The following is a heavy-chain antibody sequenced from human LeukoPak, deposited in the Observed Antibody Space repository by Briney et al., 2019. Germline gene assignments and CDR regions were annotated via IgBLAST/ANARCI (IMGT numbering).Heavy chain of an antibody. J-gene: IGHJ4*02. CDR2: ISGGGRTT. Sequence: GGSLRLSCAASGFTFSNHAMSWVRQAPGKGLQWVSVISGGGRTTEYADSVKGRFTASRDNSVNTLSLHMDSLRVEDTAIYYCAKNVVFTRYFDSWGQGTLVTVSS. V-gene: IGHV3-23*01. CDR3: AKNVVFTRYFDS. D-gene: IGHD2-21*01. CDR1: GFTFSNHA.